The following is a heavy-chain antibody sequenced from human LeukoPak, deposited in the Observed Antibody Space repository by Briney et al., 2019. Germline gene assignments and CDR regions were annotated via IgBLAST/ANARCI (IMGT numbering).Heavy chain of an antibody. CDR3: ARDAPRGGDNDY. V-gene: IGHV3-7*01. Sequence: GGSLRLSCAVSGFTFTSYWMSWVRQAPGKGLEWVANINEDGSYKFHADSVKGRLTISRDNSKNSLYLQMSSLRADDTAVYYCARDAPRGGDNDYWGQGTRVIVSS. CDR2: INEDGSYK. J-gene: IGHJ4*02. D-gene: IGHD2-21*02. CDR1: GFTFTSYW.